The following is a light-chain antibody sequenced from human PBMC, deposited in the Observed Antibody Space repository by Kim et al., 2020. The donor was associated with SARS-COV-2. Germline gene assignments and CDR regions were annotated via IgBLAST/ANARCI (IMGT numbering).Light chain of an antibody. CDR2: VAS. CDR1: QSVRSNN. J-gene: IGKJ1*01. Sequence: EIVLTQSPGTLSLSPGERATLSCRASQSVRSNNLAWYQQKPGQAPRLLIYVASRRATGIPDRFSGSGSGTDFTLTISRLEPEDFAVYYCQQYGTSPRTFGQGTKVDIK. V-gene: IGKV3-20*01. CDR3: QQYGTSPRT.